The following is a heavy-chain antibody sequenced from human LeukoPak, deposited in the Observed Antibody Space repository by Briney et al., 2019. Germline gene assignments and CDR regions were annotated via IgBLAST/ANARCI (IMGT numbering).Heavy chain of an antibody. CDR2: INTNTGNP. V-gene: IGHV7-4-1*02. CDR1: GYTFTSYA. Sequence: ASVKVSCKASGYTFTSYAMNWVRQAPGQGLEWMGWINTNTGNPTYAQGSTGRFVFSLDTSVSTAYLQISSLKAEDTAVYYCARDAGRYCSGGSCYRMAYYMDVWGKGTTVTVSS. D-gene: IGHD2-15*01. J-gene: IGHJ6*03. CDR3: ARDAGRYCSGGSCYRMAYYMDV.